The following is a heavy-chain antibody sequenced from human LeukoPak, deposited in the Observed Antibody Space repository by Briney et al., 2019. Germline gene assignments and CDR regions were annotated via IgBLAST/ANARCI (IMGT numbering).Heavy chain of an antibody. V-gene: IGHV4-34*01. CDR1: GGSFSDYY. CDR3: ARGFYYLDV. CDR2: INHSGST. Sequence: PSETLCLTCTVYGGSFSDYYWSWVRQSPGKGLEWIGEINHSGSTNYNPSLKSRVTLSVETSKNQFSLKVSSVTAADTAVYYCARGFYYLDVWGKGTTVTVSS. J-gene: IGHJ6*03.